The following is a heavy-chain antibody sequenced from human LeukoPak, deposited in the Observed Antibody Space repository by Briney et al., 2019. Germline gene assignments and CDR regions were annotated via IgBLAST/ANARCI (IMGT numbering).Heavy chain of an antibody. Sequence: SETLSLTCTVSGGSISNYWSWIRQPAGKGLEWIGRIETSGNTNYKPSLKSRVTMSVDTSKNQFSLKLSSVTAADTAVYYCARAVDFWSGYYIYYFDYWGQGTLVTVSS. J-gene: IGHJ4*02. CDR1: GGSISNY. V-gene: IGHV4-4*07. CDR3: ARAVDFWSGYYIYYFDY. D-gene: IGHD3-3*01. CDR2: IETSGNT.